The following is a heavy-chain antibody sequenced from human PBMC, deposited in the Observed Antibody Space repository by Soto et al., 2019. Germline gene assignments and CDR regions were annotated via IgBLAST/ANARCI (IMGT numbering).Heavy chain of an antibody. Sequence: EVHRLESGGGLVHPGESLRLSCGASGFTFSTCVMTWVRQAPGKGLEWVSCITDSGSGTYYADSVKGRFTISRDNSKNTMYLQMNNLRAEDTGVYYCAKGLINGRWYAEDWGQGTLVTVSS. CDR2: ITDSGSGT. CDR3: AKGLINGRWYAED. J-gene: IGHJ4*02. V-gene: IGHV3-23*01. D-gene: IGHD6-13*01. CDR1: GFTFSTCV.